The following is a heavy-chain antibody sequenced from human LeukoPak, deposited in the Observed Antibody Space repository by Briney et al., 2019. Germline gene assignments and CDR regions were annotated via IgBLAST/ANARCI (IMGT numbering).Heavy chain of an antibody. Sequence: GGSLRLSCAASGFTFTSYAMTWVRQAPGKGLERVSGISNSCSSTYFADSVKRRFTISRDNSKNTLYLQLSSLRAEDTAVYYCANTMVRGSYNMDVWGQGTTVTVSS. J-gene: IGHJ6*02. CDR2: ISNSCSST. CDR3: ANTMVRGSYNMDV. CDR1: GFTFTSYA. D-gene: IGHD3-10*01. V-gene: IGHV3-23*01.